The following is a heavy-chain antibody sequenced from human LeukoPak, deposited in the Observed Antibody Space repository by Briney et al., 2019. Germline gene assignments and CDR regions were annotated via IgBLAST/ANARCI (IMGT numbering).Heavy chain of an antibody. Sequence: GGSLRLSCAASGFTFSSYAMSWVRQAPGKGLEWVSTISGSGGSTYYADSVKGRFTISRDNSKNTVYLQMNSLRAEDTAIYYCAKAGGSTLKYYYYMDVWGKGTTVTVSS. CDR3: AKAGGSTLKYYYYMDV. CDR2: ISGSGGST. J-gene: IGHJ6*03. D-gene: IGHD1-14*01. V-gene: IGHV3-23*01. CDR1: GFTFSSYA.